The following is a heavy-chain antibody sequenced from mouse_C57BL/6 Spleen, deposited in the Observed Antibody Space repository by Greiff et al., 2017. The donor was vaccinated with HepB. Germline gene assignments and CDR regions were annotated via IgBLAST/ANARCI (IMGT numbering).Heavy chain of an antibody. CDR3: ARKRAYYYGSSLYWYFDV. D-gene: IGHD1-1*01. J-gene: IGHJ1*03. CDR1: GYTFTGYW. CDR2: ILPGSGST. Sequence: QVQLQQSGAELMKPGASVKLSCKATGYTFTGYWIEWVKQRPGHGLEWIGEILPGSGSTNYNEKFKGKATFTADTSSNPAYIQLRSLTTEDSAIYYCARKRAYYYGSSLYWYFDVWGTGTTVTVSS. V-gene: IGHV1-9*01.